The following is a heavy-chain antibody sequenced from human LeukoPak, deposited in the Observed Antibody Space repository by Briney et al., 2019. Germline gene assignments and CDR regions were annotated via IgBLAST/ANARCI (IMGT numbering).Heavy chain of an antibody. Sequence: PGGSLRLSCAASGFTFTTFWMNWVRQAPGEGLVWVSLINTDGRTTTYADSVKGRFTISRDNAKNTLYLHMNSLRAEDTAVYYCARDLHGSPDWWGQGTLVTVSS. J-gene: IGHJ4*02. V-gene: IGHV3-74*01. CDR1: GFTFTTFW. CDR2: INTDGRTT. D-gene: IGHD2-2*03. CDR3: ARDLHGSPDW.